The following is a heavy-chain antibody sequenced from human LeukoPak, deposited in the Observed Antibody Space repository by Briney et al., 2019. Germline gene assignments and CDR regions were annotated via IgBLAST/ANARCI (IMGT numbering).Heavy chain of an antibody. V-gene: IGHV3-48*04. D-gene: IGHD6-13*01. CDR2: VSSSSSTI. Sequence: GGSLRLSCAASGFSLSSYSMNWVRQAPGKGLEWVSYVSSSSSTIFYADSVKGRFTISRDNAKNSLYLQMNSLRGEDTAVYYCARGQQQLVVWGLGTLVTVSS. J-gene: IGHJ4*02. CDR1: GFSLSSYS. CDR3: ARGQQQLVV.